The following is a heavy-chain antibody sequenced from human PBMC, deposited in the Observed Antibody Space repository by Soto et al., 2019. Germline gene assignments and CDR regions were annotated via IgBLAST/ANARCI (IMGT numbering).Heavy chain of an antibody. J-gene: IGHJ3*02. CDR1: GGSFSGYY. D-gene: IGHD3-22*01. Sequence: SETLSLTGAVYGGSFSGYYWSWIRQPPGKGLEWIGEINHSGITNYNPSLKSRVTISVDTSKNQFSLKLSSVTAADTAVYYCARGSRLYYYDSSGYYYGDAFDTWGQGTMVTVSS. V-gene: IGHV4-34*01. CDR2: INHSGIT. CDR3: ARGSRLYYYDSSGYYYGDAFDT.